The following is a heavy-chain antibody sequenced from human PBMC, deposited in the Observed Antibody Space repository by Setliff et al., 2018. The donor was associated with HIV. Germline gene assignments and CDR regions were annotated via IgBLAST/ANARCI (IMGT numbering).Heavy chain of an antibody. CDR1: GYTFTSYG. Sequence: RASVKVSCKASGYTFTSYGISWVRQAPGQGLEWMGWISGYNGNTNYAQKLQGRVTMTTDTSTSTAYMELRSLRSDDTAVYYCARGTSSSWSGYNWFDPWGQGTLVTVSS. CDR2: ISGYNGNT. J-gene: IGHJ5*02. D-gene: IGHD6-13*01. CDR3: ARGTSSSWSGYNWFDP. V-gene: IGHV1-18*01.